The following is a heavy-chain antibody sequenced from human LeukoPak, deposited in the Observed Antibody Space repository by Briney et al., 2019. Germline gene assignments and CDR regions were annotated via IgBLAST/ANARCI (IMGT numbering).Heavy chain of an antibody. J-gene: IGHJ4*02. CDR3: ARGSHRLYDYVWGTYESKDY. D-gene: IGHD3-16*01. CDR1: GYTFTTYY. CDR2: INPRGGST. V-gene: IGHV1-46*01. Sequence: ASVKVSCKASGYTFTTYYMHWLRQAPGQGPEWMGIINPRGGSTDYAQKFEGRVTMTSDTSTHTAYMELGSLRSDDTAVYYCARGSHRLYDYVWGTYESKDYWGQGTLVTVSS.